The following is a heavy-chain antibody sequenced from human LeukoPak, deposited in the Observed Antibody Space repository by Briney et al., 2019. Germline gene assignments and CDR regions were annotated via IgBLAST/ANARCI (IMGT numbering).Heavy chain of an antibody. CDR3: ARDYYGSGRGVGWFDP. V-gene: IGHV4-31*03. CDR2: IYYSGST. J-gene: IGHJ5*02. Sequence: PSETLSLTCTVSGGSISSGGYSWSWIRQHPGKGLEWIGYIYYSGSTYYNPSLKSRVTISVDTSKNQFSLKMNSVTAADTAVYYCARDYYGSGRGVGWFDPWGQGTLVTVSS. D-gene: IGHD3-10*01. CDR1: GGSISSGGYS.